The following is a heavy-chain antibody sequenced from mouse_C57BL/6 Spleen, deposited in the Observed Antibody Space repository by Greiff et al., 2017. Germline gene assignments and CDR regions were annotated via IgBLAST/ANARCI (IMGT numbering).Heavy chain of an antibody. D-gene: IGHD1-1*01. CDR1: GYAFSSSW. CDR3: ARTITTVDDFDY. CDR2: IYPGDGDT. Sequence: QVQLKESGPELVKPGASVKISCKASGYAFSSSWMNWVKQRPGKGLEWIGRIYPGDGDTNYNGKFKGKATLTADKSSSTAYMQLSSLTSEDSAVYFCARTITTVDDFDYWGQGTTLTVSS. J-gene: IGHJ2*01. V-gene: IGHV1-82*01.